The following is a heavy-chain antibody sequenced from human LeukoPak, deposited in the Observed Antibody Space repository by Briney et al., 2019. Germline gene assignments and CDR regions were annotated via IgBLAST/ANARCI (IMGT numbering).Heavy chain of an antibody. CDR3: AISGSYLDAFDI. Sequence: ASVKVSCKASGYTFTGYYMHWVRQAPGQGLEWMGWISAYNGNTNYAQKLQGRVTMTTDTSTSTAYMELRSLRSDDTAVYYCAISGSYLDAFDIWGQGTMVTVSS. D-gene: IGHD1-26*01. CDR1: GYTFTGYY. CDR2: ISAYNGNT. V-gene: IGHV1-18*04. J-gene: IGHJ3*02.